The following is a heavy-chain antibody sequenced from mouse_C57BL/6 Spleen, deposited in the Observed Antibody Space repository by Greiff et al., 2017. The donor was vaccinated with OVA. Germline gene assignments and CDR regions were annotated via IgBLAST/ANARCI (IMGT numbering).Heavy chain of an antibody. CDR2: INPSNGGT. CDR1: GYTFTSYW. V-gene: IGHV1-53*01. CDR3: ARSGGAYYSILFDY. J-gene: IGHJ2*01. Sequence: QVHVKQPGTELVKPGASVKLSCKASGYTFTSYWMHWVKQRPGQGLEWIGNINPSNGGTNYNEKFKSKATLTVDKSSSTAYMQLSSLTSEDSAVYYCARSGGAYYSILFDYWGQGTTLTVSS. D-gene: IGHD2-5*01.